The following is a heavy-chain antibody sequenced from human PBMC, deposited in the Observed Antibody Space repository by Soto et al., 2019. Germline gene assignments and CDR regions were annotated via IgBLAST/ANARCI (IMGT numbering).Heavy chain of an antibody. J-gene: IGHJ4*02. Sequence: PGGSLRLSCTASGFTFGDYAMSWFRQAPGKGLEWVGFIRSKAYGGTTGYAASVKDRFTISRDDSKSIAYLQMNSLKTEDTAVYYCTRPYYYDSTGYQRYWGQGXLVAVYS. CDR2: IRSKAYGGTT. CDR1: GFTFGDYA. CDR3: TRPYYYDSTGYQRY. V-gene: IGHV3-49*03. D-gene: IGHD3-22*01.